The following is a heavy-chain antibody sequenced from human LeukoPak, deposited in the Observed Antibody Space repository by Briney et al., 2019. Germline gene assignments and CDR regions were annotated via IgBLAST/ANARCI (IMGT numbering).Heavy chain of an antibody. V-gene: IGHV3-74*01. CDR3: ARGPSGYHNT. J-gene: IGHJ4*02. D-gene: IGHD5-12*01. CDR1: GFTFSNYW. CDR2: INTDGRST. Sequence: GGSLRLSCAASGFTFSNYWMHWVRQAPGKGLVWVSRINTDGRSTNYADSVKGRFTISRDNAKNTLYLQINSLRAEDTAVYYCARGPSGYHNTGGQGTLVTVSS.